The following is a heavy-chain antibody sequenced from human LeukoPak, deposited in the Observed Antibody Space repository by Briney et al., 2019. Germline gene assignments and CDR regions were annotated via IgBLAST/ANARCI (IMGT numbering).Heavy chain of an antibody. J-gene: IGHJ4*02. D-gene: IGHD3-16*02. CDR1: GGTFSSYA. CDR2: IIPIFGTA. Sequence: GASVKVSCKASGGTFSSYAISWVRQAPGQGLEWMGGIIPIFGTANYAQKFQGRVTITADESTSTAYMELSSLRSEDTAVYYCARKYYDYVWGSYRYPIRFDYWGQGTLVTVSS. CDR3: ARKYYDYVWGSYRYPIRFDY. V-gene: IGHV1-69*13.